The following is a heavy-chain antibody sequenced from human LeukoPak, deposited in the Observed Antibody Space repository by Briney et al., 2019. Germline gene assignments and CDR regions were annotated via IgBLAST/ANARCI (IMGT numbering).Heavy chain of an antibody. CDR1: GGSISSYY. CDR3: AREANYYGSGSALDY. V-gene: IGHV4-59*01. Sequence: SETLSLTCTVSGGSISSYYWSWIRQPPGKGLEWIGYIYSSGSTNYNPSLESRVTISVDTSKSQFSLKLSSVTAADTAVYYCAREANYYGSGSALDYWGQGTLVTVSS. D-gene: IGHD3-10*01. J-gene: IGHJ4*02. CDR2: IYSSGST.